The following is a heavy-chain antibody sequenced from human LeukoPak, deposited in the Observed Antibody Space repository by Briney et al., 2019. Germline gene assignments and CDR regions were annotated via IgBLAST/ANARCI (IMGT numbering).Heavy chain of an antibody. V-gene: IGHV4-59*01. D-gene: IGHD2-2*01. CDR2: IYYSGST. Sequence: SETLSLTCAVYGGSFSSYYWSWIRQPPGKGLEWIGYIYYSGSTNYNPSLKSRVTISVDTSKNQFSLKLSSVTAADTAVYYCARLSPFNYAIRDYWGQGTLVTVSS. CDR3: ARLSPFNYAIRDY. J-gene: IGHJ4*02. CDR1: GGSFSSYY.